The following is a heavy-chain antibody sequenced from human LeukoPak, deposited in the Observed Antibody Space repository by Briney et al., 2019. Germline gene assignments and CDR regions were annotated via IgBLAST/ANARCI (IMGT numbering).Heavy chain of an antibody. CDR2: ISYDGSNK. CDR3: ARVSRYSYYDFWARRNPDTTKEDYFDY. J-gene: IGHJ4*02. CDR1: GFTFSNFA. V-gene: IGHV3-30*19. D-gene: IGHD3-3*01. Sequence: GGSLRLSCSVSGFTFSNFAMHWVRQAPEKGLEWVAVISYDGSNKYYADSVKGRFTISRDNSKNTLYLQMNSLRAEDTAVYYCARVSRYSYYDFWARRNPDTTKEDYFDYWGQGTLVTVSS.